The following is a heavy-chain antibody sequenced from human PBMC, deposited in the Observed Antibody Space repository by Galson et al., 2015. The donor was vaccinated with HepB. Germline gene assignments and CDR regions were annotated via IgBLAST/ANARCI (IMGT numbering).Heavy chain of an antibody. CDR3: AKKGGFGVPHSGYGMDV. CDR2: MSYDGSNK. Sequence: SLRLSCADSAFTFSSSAMHWVRQAPGKGLDWVALMSYDGSNKYYADSVKGRFTISRDNSKSTLYLQMNSLRAEDTAVYYCAKKGGFGVPHSGYGMDVWGQGTTVTVSS. CDR1: AFTFSSSA. D-gene: IGHD3-3*01. V-gene: IGHV3-30*08. J-gene: IGHJ6*02.